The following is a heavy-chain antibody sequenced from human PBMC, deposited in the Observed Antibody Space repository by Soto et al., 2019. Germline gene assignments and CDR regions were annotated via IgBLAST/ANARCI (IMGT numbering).Heavy chain of an antibody. CDR1: GFSISSGYY. J-gene: IGHJ5*02. CDR3: ARTGTVSSGYYYAWFHP. Sequence: PSETLSLTCSVSGFSISSGYYWGWIRQPPGEGLEWIGSVYDGGNSYYNPSLKSRVSISIDTSKNQFSLKLNSVTAADTAVYYCARTGTVSSGYYYAWFHPWGQGTRVTVSS. V-gene: IGHV4-38-2*02. CDR2: VYDGGNS. D-gene: IGHD3-22*01.